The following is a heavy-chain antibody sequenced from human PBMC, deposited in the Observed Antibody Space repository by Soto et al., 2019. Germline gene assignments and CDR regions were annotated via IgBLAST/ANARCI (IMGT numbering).Heavy chain of an antibody. V-gene: IGHV1-18*01. CDR1: GYTFSNYG. D-gene: IGHD2-2*01. CDR3: ARVVPGAEAWFGP. J-gene: IGHJ5*02. Sequence: VSCKTSGYTFSNYGITWVRQAPGQPLEWLGWISLYSDGTNYAQKFQGRVSMTTDTSTTTAYMELRSLRSDDTAVYYCARVVPGAEAWFGPWGQGTLVTVSS. CDR2: ISLYSDGT.